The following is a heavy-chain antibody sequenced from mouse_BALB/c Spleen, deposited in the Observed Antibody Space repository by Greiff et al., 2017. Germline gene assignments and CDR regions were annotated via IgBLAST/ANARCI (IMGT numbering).Heavy chain of an antibody. Sequence: EVKLLESGAELVKPGASVKLSCTASGFNIKDTYMHWVKQRPEQGLEWIGRIDPANGNTKYDPKFQGKATITADTSSNTAYLQLSSLTSEDTAVYYCTRDDYGFAYWGQGTLVTVSA. V-gene: IGHV14-3*02. CDR3: TRDDYGFAY. CDR1: GFNIKDTY. J-gene: IGHJ3*01. CDR2: IDPANGNT. D-gene: IGHD2-4*01.